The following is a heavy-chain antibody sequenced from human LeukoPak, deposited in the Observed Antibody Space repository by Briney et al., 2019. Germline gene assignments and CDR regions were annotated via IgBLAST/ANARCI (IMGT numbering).Heavy chain of an antibody. V-gene: IGHV3-23*01. D-gene: IGHD3-10*01. J-gene: IGHJ3*02. CDR2: ISGSGGST. CDR3: AKVGRGSSDAFDI. Sequence: PGGSLRLSCAASGFTFSGYAMSWVRQAPGKGLEWVSAISGSGGSTYYADSVKGRFTISRDNSKNTLYLQMNSLRAEDTAVYYCAKVGRGSSDAFDIWGQGTMVTVSS. CDR1: GFTFSGYA.